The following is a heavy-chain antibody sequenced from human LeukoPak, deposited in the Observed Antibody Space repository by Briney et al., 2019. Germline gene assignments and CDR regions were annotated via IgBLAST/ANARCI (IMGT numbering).Heavy chain of an antibody. CDR3: ATHNWFDP. CDR2: ISSSSSTI. CDR1: GFTFSSYE. J-gene: IGHJ5*02. Sequence: PGGSLRLSCAASGFTFSSYEMNWVRQAPGKGLEWVSYISSSSSTIYYADSVKGRYTISRDNAKNSLYLQMNSLRAEDTAVYYCATHNWFDPWGQGTLVTVSS. V-gene: IGHV3-48*01.